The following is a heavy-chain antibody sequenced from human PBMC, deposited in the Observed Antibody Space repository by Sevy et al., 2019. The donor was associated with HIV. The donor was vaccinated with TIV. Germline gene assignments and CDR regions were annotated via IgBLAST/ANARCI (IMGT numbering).Heavy chain of an antibody. V-gene: IGHV3-20*04. J-gene: IGHJ4*01. CDR3: AREKCCGGDCYYFDY. Sequence: GGSLRLSCAASEFTFDDYGMSWVRQAPGKGLEWVSAIIWNGGATSYADSVKGRFSISRDNTKNSLYLQMNSLRAEDTAFYFCAREKCCGGDCYYFDYWGHGTLVTVSS. D-gene: IGHD2-21*02. CDR2: IIWNGGAT. CDR1: EFTFDDYG.